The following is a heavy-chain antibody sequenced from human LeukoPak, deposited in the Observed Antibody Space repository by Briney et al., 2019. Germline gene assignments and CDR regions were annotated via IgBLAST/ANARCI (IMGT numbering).Heavy chain of an antibody. D-gene: IGHD3-16*01. J-gene: IGHJ6*02. V-gene: IGHV1-46*01. CDR2: INPSGGST. Sequence: ASGKVSCKASGYTFTSYYMHWVRQAPGQGLEWMGIINPSGGSTSYAQKFQGRVTMTRDTSTSTVYMELSSLRSEDTAVYYCARERLRLPLVYGMDVWGQGTTVTVSS. CDR1: GYTFTSYY. CDR3: ARERLRLPLVYGMDV.